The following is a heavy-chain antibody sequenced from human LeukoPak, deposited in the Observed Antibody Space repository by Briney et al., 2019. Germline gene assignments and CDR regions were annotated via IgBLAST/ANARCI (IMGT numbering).Heavy chain of an antibody. D-gene: IGHD3-10*01. CDR2: IKQDGSEK. J-gene: IGHJ6*03. V-gene: IGHV3-7*01. CDR1: GFTFSSYW. Sequence: GGSLRLSCAASGFTFSSYWMSWVRQAPGKGLEWVANIKQDGSEKYYVDSGKGRFTISRDNAKNSLYLQMNSLRAEDTAVYYCARAAMVRGVIKSYYYYYYMDVWGKGTTVTVSS. CDR3: ARAAMVRGVIKSYYYYYYMDV.